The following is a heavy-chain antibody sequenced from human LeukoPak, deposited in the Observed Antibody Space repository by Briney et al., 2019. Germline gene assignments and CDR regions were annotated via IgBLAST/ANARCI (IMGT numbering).Heavy chain of an antibody. CDR2: ISDSGGST. J-gene: IGHJ4*02. CDR3: ARDDSNIVATTKAFDY. D-gene: IGHD5-12*01. V-gene: IGHV3-23*01. Sequence: PSETLSLTCAVSGGSISTNCRWGWVRQAPGKGLEWVSVISDSGGSTYYADSVKGRFTISRDNSKNTLYLQMDSLRAEDTAVYFCARDDSNIVATTKAFDYWGQGILVTVSS. CDR1: GGSISTNC.